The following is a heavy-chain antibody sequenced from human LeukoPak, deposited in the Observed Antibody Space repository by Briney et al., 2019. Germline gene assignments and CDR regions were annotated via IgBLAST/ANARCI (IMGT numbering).Heavy chain of an antibody. CDR1: GFTFSDLA. J-gene: IGHJ4*02. V-gene: IGHV3-64D*06. CDR3: VNQISGWVY. Sequence: GGSLRLSCSAFGFTFSDLAMHWVRQAPGKGLEYVSGITRNGDRKFYADSVKGRFTISRDNSKNTLYLQMSSLNPEDMSVYYCVNQISGWVYWGQGTLVTVSS. D-gene: IGHD6-19*01. CDR2: ITRNGDRK.